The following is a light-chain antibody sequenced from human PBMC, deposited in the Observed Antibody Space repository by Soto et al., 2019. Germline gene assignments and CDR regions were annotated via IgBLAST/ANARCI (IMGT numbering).Light chain of an antibody. CDR3: QHSYSIPLT. V-gene: IGKV1-39*01. Sequence: DIQMTQSPSSLSASVGDRVTITCRASQSISRYLNWYQQKPGKAPKLLIYTAATLQSGVPSRFSGSGSGTDFTLTISSLQPEDFASYCCQHSYSIPLTFAGGTKVEIK. CDR2: TAA. J-gene: IGKJ4*01. CDR1: QSISRY.